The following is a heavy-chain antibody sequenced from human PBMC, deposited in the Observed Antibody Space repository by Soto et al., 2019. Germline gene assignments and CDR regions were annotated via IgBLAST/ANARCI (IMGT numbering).Heavy chain of an antibody. D-gene: IGHD5-18*01. CDR3: AHHSGGYGYNYFDY. J-gene: IGHJ4*02. CDR2: IYWDDDK. V-gene: IGHV2-5*02. CDR1: GFSLSTSGVG. Sequence: QITLKESGPTLVKPTQTLTLTCTFSGFSLSTSGVGVGWIRQPPGKALEWLALIYWDDDKRYSPSLKSRLTITTDTSKNQVVLTMTNMDPVDTATYYCAHHSGGYGYNYFDYWGQGTLVTVSS.